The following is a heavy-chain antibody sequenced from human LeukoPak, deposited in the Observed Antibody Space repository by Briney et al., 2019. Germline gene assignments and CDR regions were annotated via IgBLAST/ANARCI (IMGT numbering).Heavy chain of an antibody. V-gene: IGHV3-21*01. CDR1: GFTFSSYS. CDR3: ARDQATGIVVVPAATN. Sequence: PGWSLRLSCAASGFTFSSYSMNWVRQAPGKGLEWVSSISSSSSYIYYADSVKGRFTISRDNAKNSLYLQMNSLRAEDTAVYYCARDQATGIVVVPAATNWGQGTLVTVSS. J-gene: IGHJ4*02. CDR2: ISSSSSYI. D-gene: IGHD2-2*01.